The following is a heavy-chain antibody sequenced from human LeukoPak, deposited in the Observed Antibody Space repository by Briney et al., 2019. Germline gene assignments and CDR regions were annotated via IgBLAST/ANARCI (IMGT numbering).Heavy chain of an antibody. D-gene: IGHD6-19*01. J-gene: IGHJ4*02. CDR3: ARPAVAGTFDY. V-gene: IGHV3-21*01. CDR1: GFTFSSYS. Sequence: GGSLRLSCAASGFTFSSYSMKWVRQAPGKGLEWVSSISSSSSYIYYADSVKGRFTISRDNAKNSLYLQMNSLRAEDTAVYYCARPAVAGTFDYWGQGTLVTVSS. CDR2: ISSSSSYI.